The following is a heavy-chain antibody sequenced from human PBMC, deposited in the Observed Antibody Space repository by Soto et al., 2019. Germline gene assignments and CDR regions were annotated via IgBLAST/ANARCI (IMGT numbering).Heavy chain of an antibody. CDR2: IYSGGST. Sequence: GGSLRLSCAASGFTVSSNYMSWVRQAPGKGLEWVSVIYSGGSTYYADSVKGRFTISRDNSKNTLYLQMNSLRAEDTAVYYCARDQIRGYGMDVWGQGTTVTVYS. J-gene: IGHJ6*02. CDR1: GFTVSSNY. CDR3: ARDQIRGYGMDV. V-gene: IGHV3-53*01.